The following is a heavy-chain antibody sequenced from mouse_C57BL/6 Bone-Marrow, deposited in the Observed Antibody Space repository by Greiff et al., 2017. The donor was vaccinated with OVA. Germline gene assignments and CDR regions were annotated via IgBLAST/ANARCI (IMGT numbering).Heavy chain of an antibody. Sequence: EVQLQQSGAELVRPGASVKLSCTASGFNIKDYYMHWVKQRPEQGLEWIGRIDPEDGDTEYAPKFQGKATMTAETSSNTSYLQLSSLTSEDTAVYYCTTGVTTRAWFAYWGQGTLVTVSA. CDR3: TTGVTTRAWFAY. V-gene: IGHV14-1*01. D-gene: IGHD2-2*01. CDR2: IDPEDGDT. CDR1: GFNIKDYY. J-gene: IGHJ3*01.